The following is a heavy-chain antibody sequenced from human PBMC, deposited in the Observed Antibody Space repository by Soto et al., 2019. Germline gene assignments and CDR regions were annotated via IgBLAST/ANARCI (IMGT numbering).Heavy chain of an antibody. V-gene: IGHV3-33*01. CDR1: GFTFSSYG. CDR2: IWYDGSNK. J-gene: IGHJ4*02. Sequence: TLSLTCAASGFTFSSYGMHWVRQAPGKGLERVAVIWYDGSNKYYADSVKGRFTISRDNSKNTLYLQMNSLRAEDTAVYYCARSYYDSSGPFDYWGQGTLVTVSS. CDR3: ARSYYDSSGPFDY. D-gene: IGHD3-22*01.